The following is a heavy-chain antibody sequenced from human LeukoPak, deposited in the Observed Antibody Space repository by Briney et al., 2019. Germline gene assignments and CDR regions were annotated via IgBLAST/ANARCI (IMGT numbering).Heavy chain of an antibody. D-gene: IGHD3-22*01. J-gene: IGHJ3*02. CDR3: ARYSQSSGYYGGTDAFDI. Sequence: GGSLRLSCAASGFTFSSYSMNWVRQAPGKGLEWVSSISSSSSYIYYADSVKGRFTISRDNAKNSLYLQMNSLRAEDTAVYYCARYSQSSGYYGGTDAFDIWGQGTMVTVSS. CDR1: GFTFSSYS. V-gene: IGHV3-21*01. CDR2: ISSSSSYI.